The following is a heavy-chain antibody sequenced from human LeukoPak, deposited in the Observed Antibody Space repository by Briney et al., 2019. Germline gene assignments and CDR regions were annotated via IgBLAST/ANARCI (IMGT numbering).Heavy chain of an antibody. V-gene: IGHV3-53*01. J-gene: IGHJ5*02. CDR2: IYSGGST. D-gene: IGHD6-13*01. Sequence: PGGSLRLSCAASGFTVSSNYMSWVRQAPGKGLEWVSVIYSGGSTYYADSVKGRFTISRDNSKNTLYLQMNSLRAEDTAVYYCARVYSSSWYWFDPWGQGTLVTVSS. CDR1: GFTVSSNY. CDR3: ARVYSSSWYWFDP.